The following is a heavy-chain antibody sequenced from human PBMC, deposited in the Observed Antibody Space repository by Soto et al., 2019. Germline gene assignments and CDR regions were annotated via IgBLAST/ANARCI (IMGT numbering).Heavy chain of an antibody. Sequence: QVQLQESGPGLVKPSGTLSLTCAVSGGSISSNKWWSWVRQPPGKGLEWIGEIYHSGGTIYNPSLKSRVTIPVDKSTNQLSLKWSSVTPADTAVYYCVQYGDYAGMDVWGPGTTVTVSS. CDR3: VQYGDYAGMDV. CDR2: IYHSGGT. J-gene: IGHJ6*02. CDR1: GGSISSNKW. D-gene: IGHD4-17*01. V-gene: IGHV4-4*02.